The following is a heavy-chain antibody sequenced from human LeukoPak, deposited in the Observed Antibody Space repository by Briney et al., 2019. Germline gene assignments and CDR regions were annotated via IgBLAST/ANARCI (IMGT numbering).Heavy chain of an antibody. CDR1: GFTFSSYG. Sequence: PGGSLRLSCAASGFTFSSYGMSWVRQAPGKGLEWVSAISGSGGSTYYADSVKGRFTISRDNSKNTLYLQMNSLRAEDTAVYYCAKVYDYVWGSYRPGDAFDIWGQETMVTVSS. CDR3: AKVYDYVWGSYRPGDAFDI. V-gene: IGHV3-23*01. J-gene: IGHJ3*02. D-gene: IGHD3-16*02. CDR2: ISGSGGST.